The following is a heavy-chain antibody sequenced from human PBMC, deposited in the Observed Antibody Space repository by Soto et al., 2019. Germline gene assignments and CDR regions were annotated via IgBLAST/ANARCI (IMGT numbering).Heavy chain of an antibody. CDR1: CGSISSSSYY. CDR3: ARQYYDILTGYFWFDP. Sequence: SETLSLTCTVSCGSISSSSYYWGWIRQPPGKGLEWIGSIYYSGSTYYNPSLKSRVTISVDTSKNQFSLKLSSVTAADTAVYYCARQYYDILTGYFWFDPWGQGTLVTVSS. CDR2: IYYSGST. D-gene: IGHD3-9*01. V-gene: IGHV4-39*01. J-gene: IGHJ5*02.